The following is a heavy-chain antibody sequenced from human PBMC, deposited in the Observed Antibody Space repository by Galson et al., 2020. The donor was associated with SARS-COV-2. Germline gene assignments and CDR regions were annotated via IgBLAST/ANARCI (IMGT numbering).Heavy chain of an antibody. D-gene: IGHD6-19*01. J-gene: IGHJ4*02. CDR2: INHSGST. CDR1: GGSFSGYY. Sequence: SETLSLTCAVYGGSFSGYYWSWIRQPPGKGLEWIGEINHSGSTNYNPSLKSRVTISVDTSKNQFSLKLSSVTAADTAVYYCARGPNMYNLIAVATGGVDYWGQGTLVTVSS. CDR3: ARGPNMYNLIAVATGGVDY. V-gene: IGHV4-34*01.